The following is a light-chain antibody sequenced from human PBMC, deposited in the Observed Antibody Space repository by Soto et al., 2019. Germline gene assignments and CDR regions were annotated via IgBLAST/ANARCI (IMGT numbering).Light chain of an antibody. CDR3: SSYTSSSTYV. J-gene: IGLJ1*01. Sequence: ALTQPASVSGSPGQSITIACTGTSSDVGGYNYVSWYQQYPGKAPRLVISDVSNRPSGVSNRFSGSKSGNSASLTISGLQAEDEADYYCSSYTSSSTYVFGTGTKVTVL. CDR1: SSDVGGYNY. V-gene: IGLV2-14*01. CDR2: DVS.